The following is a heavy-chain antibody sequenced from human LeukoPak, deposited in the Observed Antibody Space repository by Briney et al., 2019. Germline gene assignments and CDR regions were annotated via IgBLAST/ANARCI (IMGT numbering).Heavy chain of an antibody. D-gene: IGHD4-17*01. CDR2: IIPILGIA. CDR3: ASLYDYGDYVWFDP. V-gene: IGHV1-69*04. CDR1: GGTFSNYA. Sequence: SVKVSCKASGGTFSNYAISWVRQAPGQGLEWMGRIIPILGIANYAQKFQGRVTITADKSTSTAYMELSSLRSEDTAVYYCASLYDYGDYVWFDPWGQGTLVTVSS. J-gene: IGHJ5*02.